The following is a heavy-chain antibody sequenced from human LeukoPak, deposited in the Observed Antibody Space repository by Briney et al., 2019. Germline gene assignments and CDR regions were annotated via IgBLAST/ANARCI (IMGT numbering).Heavy chain of an antibody. CDR2: ISGSGGST. D-gene: IGHD6-19*01. V-gene: IGHV3-23*01. J-gene: IGHJ4*02. CDR3: AKDRGRVAGTCFDY. CDR1: GFTFSSYA. Sequence: GGSLRLPCAASGFTFSSYAMSWVRQAPGKGLEWVSAISGSGGSTYYADSVKGRFTISRDNSKNTLYLQMNSLGAEDTAVYYCAKDRGRVAGTCFDYWGQGTLVTVSS.